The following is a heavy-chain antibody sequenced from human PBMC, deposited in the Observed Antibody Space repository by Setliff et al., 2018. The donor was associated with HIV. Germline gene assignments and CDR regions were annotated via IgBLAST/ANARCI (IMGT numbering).Heavy chain of an antibody. Sequence: LSLSCAASGFTLTRYSMTWVRQAPGKGLEWVSFISSSSSTIYYADSVKGRFTISRDNAKNSLDLQMNSLRAEDTAVYYCARGGLGYFYYYYMDVWGKGTTVTVSS. CDR1: GFTLTRYS. J-gene: IGHJ6*03. CDR2: ISSSSSTI. V-gene: IGHV3-48*01. D-gene: IGHD7-27*01. CDR3: ARGGLGYFYYYYMDV.